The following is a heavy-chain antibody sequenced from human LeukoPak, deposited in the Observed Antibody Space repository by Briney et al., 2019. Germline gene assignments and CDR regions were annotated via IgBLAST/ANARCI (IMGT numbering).Heavy chain of an antibody. J-gene: IGHJ4*02. V-gene: IGHV1-18*01. CDR2: ISAYNGNT. Sequence: ASVKVSCKASGYTFTSYGISWVRQAPGQGLEWMGWISAYNGNTNYAQKLQGRVTMTTDTSTSTAYMELRSLRSDDTAVYYCARDSCSSTSCYYFDYWGQGTLVTVPS. D-gene: IGHD2-2*01. CDR1: GYTFTSYG. CDR3: ARDSCSSTSCYYFDY.